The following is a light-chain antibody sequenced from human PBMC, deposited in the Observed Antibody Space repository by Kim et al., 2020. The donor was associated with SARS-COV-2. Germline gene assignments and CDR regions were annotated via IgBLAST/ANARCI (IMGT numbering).Light chain of an antibody. J-gene: IGKJ1*01. CDR3: QHRGNWT. CDR1: QSVHDY. Sequence: LSLCQGDRATLYCRASQSVHDYLAWYQQTPGPPPGLLIYDASMRATGISARFSGSGSGTDFTLTISSLAAEDFAVYYCQHRGNWTFGQGTKVDIK. V-gene: IGKV3-11*01. CDR2: DAS.